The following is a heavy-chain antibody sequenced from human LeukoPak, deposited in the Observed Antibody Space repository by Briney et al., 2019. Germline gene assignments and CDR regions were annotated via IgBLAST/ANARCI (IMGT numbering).Heavy chain of an antibody. CDR1: GFTFNRYY. CDR2: ISDDGRIT. CDR3: VRGGVDY. V-gene: IGHV3-74*01. J-gene: IGHJ4*02. Sequence: GGSLRLSCAASGFTFNRYYMYWIRQAPGKGLVWVSRISDDGRITLYADFVKGRFTISRDNAKNTLSLQMNSLRAEDTAVYYCVRGGVDYWGQGTLVTVSS. D-gene: IGHD3-16*01.